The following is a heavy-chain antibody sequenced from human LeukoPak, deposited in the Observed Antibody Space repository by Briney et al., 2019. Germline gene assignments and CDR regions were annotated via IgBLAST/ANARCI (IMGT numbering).Heavy chain of an antibody. V-gene: IGHV4-59*01. CDR2: IYYSGST. CDR1: GGSISYH. D-gene: IGHD1-20*01. CDR3: ARGQYNWNY. J-gene: IGHJ4*02. Sequence: SETLSLTCTVSGGSISYHWSWIRQPPGKGLEWLEYIYYSGSTNYNPSLKSRVTISVDTSKNQFSLKLRSVTAADTAVYYCARGQYNWNYWGQGTLVTVSS.